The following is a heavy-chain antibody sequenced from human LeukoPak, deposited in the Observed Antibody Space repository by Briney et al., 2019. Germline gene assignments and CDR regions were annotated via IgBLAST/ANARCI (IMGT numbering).Heavy chain of an antibody. CDR1: GGSISSSSYY. D-gene: IGHD4-17*01. CDR3: ARYGLSTASFDY. V-gene: IGHV4-39*07. Sequence: KASETLSLTCTVSGGSISSSSYYWGWIRQPPGKGLEWIGSIYYSGSTYYNPSLKSRVTISVDRSKNQFSLKLSSVTAADTAVYYCARYGLSTASFDYWGQGTLVTVSS. J-gene: IGHJ4*02. CDR2: IYYSGST.